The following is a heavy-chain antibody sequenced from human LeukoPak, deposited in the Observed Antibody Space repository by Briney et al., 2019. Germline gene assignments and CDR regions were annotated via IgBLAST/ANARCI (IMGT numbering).Heavy chain of an antibody. Sequence: GGSLRLSCAASGFTVSSNYMSWVRQAPGKGLEWVSVIYSGGSTYYADSVKGRFTISRDNSKNTLYLRMNSLRAEDTAVYYCARDEEGALDYWGQGTLVTVSS. D-gene: IGHD3-16*01. J-gene: IGHJ4*02. V-gene: IGHV3-53*01. CDR1: GFTVSSNY. CDR3: ARDEEGALDY. CDR2: IYSGGST.